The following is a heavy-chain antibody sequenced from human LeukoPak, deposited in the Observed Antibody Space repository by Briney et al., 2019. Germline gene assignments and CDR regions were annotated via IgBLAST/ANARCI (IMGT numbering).Heavy chain of an antibody. V-gene: IGHV4-39*07. Sequence: KPSETLSLTCTVSGVSISSISYYWGWVRQPPGKGLEWIGSIYYSGITYYNPSLKSRVTISVDTSKNQFSLKLSSVTAADTAVYCARDPKSAVAADWFDPWGQGALVTVSS. CDR3: ARDPKSAVAADWFDP. J-gene: IGHJ5*01. CDR2: IYYSGIT. CDR1: GVSISSISYY. D-gene: IGHD6-19*01.